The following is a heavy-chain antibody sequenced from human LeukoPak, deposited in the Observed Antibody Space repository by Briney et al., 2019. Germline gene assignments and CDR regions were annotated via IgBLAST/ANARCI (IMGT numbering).Heavy chain of an antibody. Sequence: PSETLSLTCTVSGDSFRLYYWSWIRQPPGKSLEWIGYIYNSGGTNYNPSLKSRVTMSLGTSKNQFSLKLSSVTAADTAVYYCARGAPASIYYFDYWGQGALVIVSS. V-gene: IGHV4-59*08. J-gene: IGHJ4*02. CDR3: ARGAPASIYYFDY. CDR1: GDSFRLYY. D-gene: IGHD2-15*01. CDR2: IYNSGGT.